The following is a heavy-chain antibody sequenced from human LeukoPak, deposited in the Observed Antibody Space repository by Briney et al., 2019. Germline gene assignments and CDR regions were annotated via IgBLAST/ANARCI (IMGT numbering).Heavy chain of an antibody. J-gene: IGHJ4*02. Sequence: GGSLRLSCAASGFIFSNYWLSWVRQAPGKGLEWVANIKQDGSERYYVDSVKGRFIVSRDNAKNSLYLQMNSLRAEDTAVYYCARVYDVWSGYYRGYWGQGTLVTVSS. D-gene: IGHD3-3*01. V-gene: IGHV3-7*04. CDR2: IKQDGSER. CDR1: GFIFSNYW. CDR3: ARVYDVWSGYYRGY.